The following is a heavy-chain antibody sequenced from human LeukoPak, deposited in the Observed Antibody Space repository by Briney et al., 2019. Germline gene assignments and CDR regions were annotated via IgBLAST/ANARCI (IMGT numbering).Heavy chain of an antibody. Sequence: GGSLRLSCAASGFTFSDHYMDWVRQAPGKGLEWVGRSRNKANSYSTEYAAPVKGRFTISRDDSKNSLYLQMNSLKTEDTAVYYCAKISMGATETSDSWGQGTLVTVSS. D-gene: IGHD1-26*01. V-gene: IGHV3-72*01. J-gene: IGHJ5*01. CDR2: SRNKANSYST. CDR1: GFTFSDHY. CDR3: AKISMGATETSDS.